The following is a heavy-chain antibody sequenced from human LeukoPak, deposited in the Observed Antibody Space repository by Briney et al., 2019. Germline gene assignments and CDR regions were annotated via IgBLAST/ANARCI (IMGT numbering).Heavy chain of an antibody. J-gene: IGHJ6*03. CDR2: ISGSGGST. D-gene: IGHD1-1*01. CDR1: GFTFSSYA. CDR3: AKEGNDNYYYYYYMDV. Sequence: PGGSLRLSCAASGFTFSSYAMSWVRQALGKGLEWVSAISGSGGSTYYADSVKGRFTISRDNSKNTLYLQMNSLRAEDTAVYYCAKEGNDNYYYYYYMDVWGKGTTVTVSS. V-gene: IGHV3-23*01.